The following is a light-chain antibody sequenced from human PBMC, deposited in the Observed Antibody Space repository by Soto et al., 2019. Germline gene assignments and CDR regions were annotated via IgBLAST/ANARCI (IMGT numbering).Light chain of an antibody. V-gene: IGLV1-47*02. CDR2: SHN. CDR3: GTWDDDVSGGV. J-gene: IGLJ3*02. Sequence: QSVLPQTPSVSGTPGQTVTISCSGSSSNIGRNYVYWYQQLPGATPKLLMYSHNIRPSGVPYRFSASTSGTSASLVTSGLRYAEEADYHCGTWDDDVSGGVFGGGTQLTVL. CDR1: SSNIGRNY.